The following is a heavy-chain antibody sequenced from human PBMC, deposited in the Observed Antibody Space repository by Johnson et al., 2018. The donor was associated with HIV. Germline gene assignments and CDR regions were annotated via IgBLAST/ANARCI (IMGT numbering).Heavy chain of an antibody. CDR2: IFTVGDV. CDR3: AKVGGTTILRDAFDI. Sequence: VQLVESGGGLAQPGGSLRLSCAASGITVSSNYMSWVRQAPGKGLEWVSVIFTVGDVYYADSVKGRFTISRDNSKNILYLQMNSLRPEDTAVYYCAKVGGTTILRDAFDIWGQGTMVTVSS. V-gene: IGHV3-66*02. CDR1: GITVSSNY. D-gene: IGHD1-26*01. J-gene: IGHJ3*02.